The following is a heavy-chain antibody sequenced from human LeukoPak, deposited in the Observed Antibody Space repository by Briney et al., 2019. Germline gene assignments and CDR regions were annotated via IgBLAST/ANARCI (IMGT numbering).Heavy chain of an antibody. D-gene: IGHD6-13*01. J-gene: IGHJ4*02. V-gene: IGHV3-30*18. CDR2: ISYDGSNK. CDR1: GFTFSSYG. CDR3: AKDMYPGIAAAGS. Sequence: GGSLRLSCAASGFTFSSYGMHWVRQAPGKGLEWVAVISYDGSNKYYADSVKGRFTISRDNAKNSLYLQMNSLRAEDTALYYCAKDMYPGIAAAGSWGQGTLVTVSS.